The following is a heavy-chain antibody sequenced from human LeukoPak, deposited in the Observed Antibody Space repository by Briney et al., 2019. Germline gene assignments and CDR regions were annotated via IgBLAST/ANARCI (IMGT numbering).Heavy chain of an antibody. V-gene: IGHV3-30*18. CDR2: ISYDGSNK. D-gene: IGHD2-21*02. CDR3: AKDIVVVTAMPPKGYYYYGMDV. J-gene: IGHJ6*02. Sequence: GGSLRLSCAASGFTFSSYGMHWVRQAPGKGREWVAVISYDGSNKYYADSVKGRFTISRDNSKNTLYLQMNSLRAEDTAVYYCAKDIVVVTAMPPKGYYYYGMDVWGQGTTVTVS. CDR1: GFTFSSYG.